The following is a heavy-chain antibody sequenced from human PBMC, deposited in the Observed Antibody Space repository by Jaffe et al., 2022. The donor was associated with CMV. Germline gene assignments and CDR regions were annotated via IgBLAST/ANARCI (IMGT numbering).Heavy chain of an antibody. Sequence: EVQLVESGGGLVQPGGSLRLSCAASGFTFSSYWMSWVRQAPGKGLEWVANIKQDGSEKYYVDSVKGRFTISRDNAKNSLYLQMNSLRAEDTAVYYCARRKDYVWGSYRYTRWFDPWGQGTLVTVSS. V-gene: IGHV3-7*01. CDR2: IKQDGSEK. D-gene: IGHD3-16*02. J-gene: IGHJ5*02. CDR3: ARRKDYVWGSYRYTRWFDP. CDR1: GFTFSSYW.